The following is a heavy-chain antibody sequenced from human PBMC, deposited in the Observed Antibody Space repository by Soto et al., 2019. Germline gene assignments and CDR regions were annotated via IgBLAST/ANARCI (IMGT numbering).Heavy chain of an antibody. CDR2: IYHSGTT. V-gene: IGHV4-31*03. Sequence: SETLSLTCTVSADSISSDNYYWTWIRQHPGKALEWIGYIYHSGTTYYNPSLKSRLIISVDTSKNQFSLKLRSVTAADTAVYYCARDRRLVVAGIRYYGMDVWGQGTTVTVSS. D-gene: IGHD6-19*01. J-gene: IGHJ6*02. CDR3: ARDRRLVVAGIRYYGMDV. CDR1: ADSISSDNYY.